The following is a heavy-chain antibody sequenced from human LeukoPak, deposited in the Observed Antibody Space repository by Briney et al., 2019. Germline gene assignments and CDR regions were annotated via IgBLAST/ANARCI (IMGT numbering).Heavy chain of an antibody. D-gene: IGHD5-12*01. Sequence: PSETLSLTCTVSGGSISSGDYYWSWIRQPPGKGLEWIGYIYYSGSTYYDPSLKSRVTISVDTSKNQFSLKLSSVTAADTAVYYCARASDGYEPLFDYWGQGTLVTVSS. J-gene: IGHJ4*02. CDR3: ARASDGYEPLFDY. V-gene: IGHV4-30-4*01. CDR2: IYYSGST. CDR1: GGSISSGDYY.